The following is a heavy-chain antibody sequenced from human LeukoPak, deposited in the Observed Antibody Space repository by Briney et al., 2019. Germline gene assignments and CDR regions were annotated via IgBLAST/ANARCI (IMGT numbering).Heavy chain of an antibody. J-gene: IGHJ3*02. CDR1: GFTFSDYA. Sequence: GGSLRLSCAASGFTFSDYAMHWVRQAPGKGLEWVAHIWYDGSNEKYADSVKGRFIISRDNSKNALYFQMNSLRAEDTAVYYCAKGIQPFGKNGFDMWGQGTMVTVSS. CDR2: IWYDGSNE. V-gene: IGHV3-33*06. CDR3: AKGIQPFGKNGFDM. D-gene: IGHD5-18*01.